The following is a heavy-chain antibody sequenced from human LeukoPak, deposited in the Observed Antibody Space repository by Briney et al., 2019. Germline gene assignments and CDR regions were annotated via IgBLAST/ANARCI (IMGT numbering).Heavy chain of an antibody. CDR1: GFIFSNYG. Sequence: GGSLRLSCVASGFIFSNYGMTWVRQAPGKGLEWVATISSFGTDYADSVKGRFTISRDNSKNTLYLQMNSLRAEDTAVYYCAKGGCTNGVCYGFWGQGTLVTVSS. D-gene: IGHD2-8*01. V-gene: IGHV3-23*01. CDR2: ISSFGT. CDR3: AKGGCTNGVCYGF. J-gene: IGHJ4*02.